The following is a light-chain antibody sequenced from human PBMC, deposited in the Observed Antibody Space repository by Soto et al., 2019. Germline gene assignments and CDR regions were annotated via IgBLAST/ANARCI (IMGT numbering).Light chain of an antibody. CDR3: QQYGSSHTWT. J-gene: IGKJ1*01. CDR1: QSVSSSY. CDR2: GES. Sequence: EIVLTQSPGTLSLSPGERATLSCRASQSVSSSYLAWYQQKPGQAPRLLIYGESSRATGIPDRFSGSGSGTDFTLTISRLEPEDFAVYYCQQYGSSHTWTFGQGTKVEIK. V-gene: IGKV3-20*01.